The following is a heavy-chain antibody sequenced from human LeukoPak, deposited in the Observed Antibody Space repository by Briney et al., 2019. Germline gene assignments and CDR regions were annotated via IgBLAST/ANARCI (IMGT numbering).Heavy chain of an antibody. V-gene: IGHV4-59*01. D-gene: IGHD3-16*01. J-gene: IGHJ4*02. CDR3: TRGAGWLIDY. CDR1: DDSISDYY. Sequence: SETLSLTCTVSDDSISDYYRGWIRQPPGKGLEWIGYFHNSGTSTYNPSLKSRVTISADTSKDQFSLKLNSLTTADTAVYYCTRGAGWLIDYWGQGILVTVSS. CDR2: FHNSGTS.